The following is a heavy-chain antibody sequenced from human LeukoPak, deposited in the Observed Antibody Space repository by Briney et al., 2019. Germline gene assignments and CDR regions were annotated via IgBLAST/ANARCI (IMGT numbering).Heavy chain of an antibody. CDR1: GDSTSNFY. Sequence: SETLSLTCTVSGDSTSNFYWNWIRQPAGKGLEWIGRIYTSGSTNYNPSLKSRVTMSVDTSKNQFSLKLSSVTAADTAVYYCARSDSLRNPLFDYWGQGTLVTVSS. J-gene: IGHJ4*02. V-gene: IGHV4-4*07. CDR2: IYTSGST. CDR3: ARSDSLRNPLFDY. D-gene: IGHD2-21*02.